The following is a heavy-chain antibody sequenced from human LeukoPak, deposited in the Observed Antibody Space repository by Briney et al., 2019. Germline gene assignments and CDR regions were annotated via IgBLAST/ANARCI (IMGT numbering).Heavy chain of an antibody. D-gene: IGHD6-19*01. V-gene: IGHV4-59*08. CDR1: GGSISSYY. CDR2: IYYSGST. Sequence: SETLSLTCTVSGGSISSYYWSWIRQPPGKGLEWIGYIYYSGSTNYNPSLKSRVIISVDTSKNQFSLKLSSVTAADTAVYYCARHSSSGIDYWGQGTLVTVSS. CDR3: ARHSSSGIDY. J-gene: IGHJ4*02.